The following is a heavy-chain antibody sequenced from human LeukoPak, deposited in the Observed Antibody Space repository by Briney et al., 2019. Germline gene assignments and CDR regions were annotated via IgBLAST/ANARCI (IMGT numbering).Heavy chain of an antibody. V-gene: IGHV3-30-3*01. CDR2: ISYDGSNK. Sequence: GGSLRLSCAASGFTFSSYAMHWVRQAPGKGLEWVAVISYDGSNKYYADSVKGRFTISRDNAKNSLYLQMSSLRAEDTAVYYCARGGAAAGQGFDYWGQGTLVTVSS. CDR3: ARGGAAAGQGFDY. J-gene: IGHJ4*02. CDR1: GFTFSSYA. D-gene: IGHD6-13*01.